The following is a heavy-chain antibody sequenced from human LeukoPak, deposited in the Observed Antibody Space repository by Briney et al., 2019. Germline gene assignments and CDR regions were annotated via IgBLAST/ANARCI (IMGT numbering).Heavy chain of an antibody. J-gene: IGHJ4*02. CDR2: ISYDGSDK. D-gene: IGHD2-2*01. CDR3: ARVVGGYANDY. Sequence: GGSLRLSCAASGFTFSSYAMHWVRQAPGKGLEWVALISYDGSDKYYADSVKGRFTISRDNSKNTLFLQMNSLRAEDTAVYYCARVVGGYANDYWGQGTLVTVSS. V-gene: IGHV3-30-3*01. CDR1: GFTFSSYA.